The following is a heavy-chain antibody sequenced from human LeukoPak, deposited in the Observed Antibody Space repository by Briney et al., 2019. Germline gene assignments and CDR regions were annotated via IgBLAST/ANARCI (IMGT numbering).Heavy chain of an antibody. D-gene: IGHD2-2*01. V-gene: IGHV4-61*02. CDR3: ARVSVTSGWTYDH. CDR2: IYTSGTT. CDR1: GASISIGSYY. Sequence: SQTLSLTCTVSGASISIGSYYWSWIRQPAGKGLEWIGRIYTSGTTNYNPSLKSRVTIALDMSKNQFSLKLSSITAADTAVYYCARVSVTSGWTYDHWGQGTLVTVSS. J-gene: IGHJ4*02.